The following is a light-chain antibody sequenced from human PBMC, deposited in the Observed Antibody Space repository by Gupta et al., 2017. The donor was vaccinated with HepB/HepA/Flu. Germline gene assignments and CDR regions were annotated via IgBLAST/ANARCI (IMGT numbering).Light chain of an antibody. V-gene: IGLV2-23*02. Sequence: QSALTQPASLSGSPGHSITISCTGTISDVGNYNLVSWYQLHPGKAPKLIISEVTKRPSGVSDRFSGSKSGNTASLTISGLQAEEEADYYCCSYAGRGNYVVFGGGTKVTVL. CDR3: CSYAGRGNYVV. CDR2: EVT. J-gene: IGLJ2*01. CDR1: ISDVGNYNL.